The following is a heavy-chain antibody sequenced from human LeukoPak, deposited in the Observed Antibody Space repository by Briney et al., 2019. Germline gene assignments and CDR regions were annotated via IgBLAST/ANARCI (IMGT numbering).Heavy chain of an antibody. CDR2: ISSSGSTI. V-gene: IGHV3-11*01. J-gene: IGHJ6*02. Sequence: GGSLRLSCAASGFTFSDYYMSWIRQAPGKGLEWVSYISSSGSTIYYADSVKGRFTISRDNAKNSLYLQVNSLRAEDTAVYYCASLQNVPSYYYYYVMDVWGQGTTVTVSS. CDR1: GFTFSDYY. CDR3: ASLQNVPSYYYYYVMDV. D-gene: IGHD2/OR15-2a*01.